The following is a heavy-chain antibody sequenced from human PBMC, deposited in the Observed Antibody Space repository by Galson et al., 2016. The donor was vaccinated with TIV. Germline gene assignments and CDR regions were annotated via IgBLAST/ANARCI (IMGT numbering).Heavy chain of an antibody. CDR2: MDPNGGNA. V-gene: IGHV1-46*01. CDR1: GFTFATSY. Sequence: SVKVSCKASGFTFATSYIHWVRQAPGQGLEWMGIMDPNGGNATYAQKFQGRAIMTTDTSTSTAYLDLSSLRSEDTATYYCMGVINADQAFDSWGKGTMVTVSS. J-gene: IGHJ4*02. D-gene: IGHD3-16*01. CDR3: MGVINADQAFDS.